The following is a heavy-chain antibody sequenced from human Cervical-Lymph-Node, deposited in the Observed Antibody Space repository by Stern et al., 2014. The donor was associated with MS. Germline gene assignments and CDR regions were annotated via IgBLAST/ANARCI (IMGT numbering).Heavy chain of an antibody. CDR1: GFTFSSYW. CDR3: ARDPSYCGGDCYANWFDP. D-gene: IGHD2-21*02. Sequence: EVQLVESGGGLVQPGGSLRLSCAASGFTFSSYWMHWVRQAPGKGLAWVSRINSDGSSPSYADSVKGRFTISRDNAKNTLYLQMNSLRAEDTAVYYCARDPSYCGGDCYANWFDPWGQGTLVTVSS. CDR2: INSDGSSP. J-gene: IGHJ5*02. V-gene: IGHV3-74*01.